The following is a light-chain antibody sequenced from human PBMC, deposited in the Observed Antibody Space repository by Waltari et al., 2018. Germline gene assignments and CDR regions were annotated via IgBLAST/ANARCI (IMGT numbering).Light chain of an antibody. V-gene: IGKV1-39*01. CDR1: QSISSS. CDR2: AAS. J-gene: IGKJ4*01. Sequence: DIQTTQSPSSLSASVGDRVTITCRASQSISSSLNWYQQKPGKAPKLLIYAASRLQSGVPSRFSGRGSGTDFTLTISSLQPEDFATCYCQQSYMTPAAVGGGTKVEIK. CDR3: QQSYMTPAA.